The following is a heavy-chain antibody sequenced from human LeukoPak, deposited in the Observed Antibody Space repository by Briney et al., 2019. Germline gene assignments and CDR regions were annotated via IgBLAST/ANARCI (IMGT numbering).Heavy chain of an antibody. D-gene: IGHD3-3*01. V-gene: IGHV4-59*01. CDR1: GGSISSYY. J-gene: IGHJ5*02. CDR3: ARTYFYDFWSGYPNWFDP. CDR2: IYYSGST. Sequence: KASETLSLTCTVSGGSISSYYWSWIRQLPGKGLEWIGYIYYSGSTNYNPSLKSRVTISVDASKNQFSLKLSSVTAADTAVYYCARTYFYDFWSGYPNWFDPWGQGTLVTVSS.